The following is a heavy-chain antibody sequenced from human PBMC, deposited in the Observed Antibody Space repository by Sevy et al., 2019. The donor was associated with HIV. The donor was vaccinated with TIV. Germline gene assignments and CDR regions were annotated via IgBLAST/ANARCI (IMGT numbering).Heavy chain of an antibody. CDR2: IGSSSSFT. D-gene: IGHD6-19*01. J-gene: IGHJ4*02. CDR1: GFSFRDYY. V-gene: IGHV3-11*06. CDR3: ARGAVAGNTYYFDY. Sequence: GESLKISCAASGFSFRDYYMSWIHQAPGKGLEWVSYIGSSSSFTKYAGSLKGRFTISRDNVKTSLFLHLNSLTAEDTGVYYCARGAVAGNTYYFDYWGPGTPVTVSS.